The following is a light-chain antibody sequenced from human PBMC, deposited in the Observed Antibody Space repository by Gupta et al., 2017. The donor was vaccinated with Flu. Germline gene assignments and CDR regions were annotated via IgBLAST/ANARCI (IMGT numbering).Light chain of an antibody. V-gene: IGLV1-47*01. CDR3: AAWDDSLSGHWV. Sequence: SSNSGSNYVYWYRQLQGTAPKPLIYGNNQRPSGVPDRFSGSKSGTSASLAISGLRSEDEADYYCAAWDDSLSGHWVFGGGTKLTVL. CDR1: SSNSGSNY. CDR2: GNN. J-gene: IGLJ3*02.